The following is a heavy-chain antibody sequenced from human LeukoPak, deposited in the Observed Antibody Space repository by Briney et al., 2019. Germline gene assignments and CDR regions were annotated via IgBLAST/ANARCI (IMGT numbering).Heavy chain of an antibody. CDR3: ARGPYGSGSYYRLDAFDI. J-gene: IGHJ3*02. CDR2: ISSNGGST. CDR1: GFTFSSYA. Sequence: GGSLRLSCAASGFTFSSYAMHWVRQAPGKGLEYVSAISSNGGSTYYANSVKGRFTISRDSSKDTLYLQMGSLRAEDMAVYYCARGPYGSGSYYRLDAFDIWGQGTMVTVSS. D-gene: IGHD3-10*01. V-gene: IGHV3-64*01.